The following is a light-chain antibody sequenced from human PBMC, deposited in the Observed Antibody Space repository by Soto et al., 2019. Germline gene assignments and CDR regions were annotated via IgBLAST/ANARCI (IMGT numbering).Light chain of an antibody. J-gene: IGKJ5*01. CDR1: QGISSY. CDR3: QQRSNWPPELT. Sequence: AIRMTQSPSSFSASTGDRVTITCRASQGISSYLAWYQQKPGKAPKLLIYAASTLQSGVPSRFSGSGSGTDFTLTISSLEPEDFAVYYCQQRSNWPPELTFGQGTRLEIK. V-gene: IGKV1-8*01. CDR2: AAS.